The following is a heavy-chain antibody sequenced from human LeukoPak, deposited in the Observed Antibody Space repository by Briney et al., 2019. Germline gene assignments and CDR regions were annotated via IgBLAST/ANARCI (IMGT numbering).Heavy chain of an antibody. J-gene: IGHJ4*02. CDR2: IYYSGST. D-gene: IGHD5-18*01. V-gene: IGHV4-59*01. Sequence: SETLSLTCTVSGGSISSYYWSWIRQPPGKGLEWIGYIYYSGSTNYNPSLKSRVTISVDTSKNQFSLKLSSVTAADTAVYYCARADTAMAPIPFDYWGQGTLVTVSS. CDR1: GGSISSYY. CDR3: ARADTAMAPIPFDY.